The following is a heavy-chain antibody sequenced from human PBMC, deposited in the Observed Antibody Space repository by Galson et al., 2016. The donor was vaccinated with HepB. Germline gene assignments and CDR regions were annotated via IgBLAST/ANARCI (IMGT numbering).Heavy chain of an antibody. J-gene: IGHJ4*02. V-gene: IGHV3-15*07. CDR1: GFIFNTAW. CDR2: IKSKTDGGTA. Sequence: SLRLSCAASGFIFNTAWMNWVRQAPGKGLEWVGRIKSKTDGGTADYAVPVKGRFTISRDDSKSTLYLQMHSLKTEDTAIYYCTEGDYVPVYWGQGALVTVSS. D-gene: IGHD4-17*01. CDR3: TEGDYVPVY.